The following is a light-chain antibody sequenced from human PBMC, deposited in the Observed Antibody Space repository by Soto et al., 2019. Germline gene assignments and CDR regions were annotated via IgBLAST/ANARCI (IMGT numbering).Light chain of an antibody. V-gene: IGKV1-39*01. CDR1: QNIGVY. Sequence: DIQMTQSPSSLSASVGDRVTITCRASQNIGVYLNWYQKKPGKPPKLLIHAASSLHSGVPSTFSGSGYGTDFAITIRSLQPEDFATYYCHQTAANPWTFAQGTKVEIK. CDR2: AAS. J-gene: IGKJ1*01. CDR3: HQTAANPWT.